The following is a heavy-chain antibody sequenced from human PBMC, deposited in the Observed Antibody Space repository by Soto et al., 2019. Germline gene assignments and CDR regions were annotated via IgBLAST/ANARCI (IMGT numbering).Heavy chain of an antibody. J-gene: IGHJ6*03. CDR3: TDSNDNYYMDV. Sequence: SETLSLTCAVYGGSFSGYYWSWIRQPPGKGLEWIGEINHSGSTNYNPSVKSRVTISVDTSKNQFSLKLSSVTAADTAVYYCTDSNDNYYMDVWGKGTTVTVSS. D-gene: IGHD4-4*01. CDR1: GGSFSGYY. CDR2: INHSGST. V-gene: IGHV4-34*01.